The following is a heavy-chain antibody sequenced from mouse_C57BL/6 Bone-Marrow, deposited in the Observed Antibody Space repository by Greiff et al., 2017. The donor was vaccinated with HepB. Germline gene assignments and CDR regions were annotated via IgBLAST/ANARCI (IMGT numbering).Heavy chain of an antibody. CDR2: INPYNGGT. J-gene: IGHJ2*01. V-gene: IGHV1-19*01. Sequence: SGPVLVKPGASVKMSCKASGSTFTDYYMNWVKQSHGKSLEWIGVINPYNGGTSYNQKFKGKATLTVDKSSSTAYMELNSLTSEDSAVYYCAGPLWGQGTTLTVSS. CDR1: GSTFTDYY. CDR3: AGPL.